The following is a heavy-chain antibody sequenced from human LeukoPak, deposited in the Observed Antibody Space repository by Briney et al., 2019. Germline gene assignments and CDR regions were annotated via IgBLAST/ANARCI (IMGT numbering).Heavy chain of an antibody. CDR3: ASTIFGVVTPMDV. CDR2: ISSSSSYI. J-gene: IGHJ6*02. Sequence: PGGSLRLSCAASGFTFSSYSMNWVRQAPGKGLEWVSSISSSSSYIYYADSVKGRFTIARDNAKNSLYLQMNSLRAEDTAVYYCASTIFGVVTPMDVWGQGTTVTVSS. V-gene: IGHV3-21*01. D-gene: IGHD3-3*01. CDR1: GFTFSSYS.